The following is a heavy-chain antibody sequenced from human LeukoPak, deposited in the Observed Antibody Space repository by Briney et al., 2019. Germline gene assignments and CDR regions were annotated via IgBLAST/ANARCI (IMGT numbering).Heavy chain of an antibody. CDR3: ARSGSSRYYYYMDV. CDR1: GGSISSHY. CDR2: VHYSGST. D-gene: IGHD1-26*01. V-gene: IGHV4-59*11. Sequence: SETLSLTCTVSGGSISSHYWSWIRQPPGEELEWIGYVHYSGSTNYNPSLKSRVTISVDTSKAQFSLKVSSVTAADTAVYYCARSGSSRYYYYMDVWGKGTTVTVSS. J-gene: IGHJ6*03.